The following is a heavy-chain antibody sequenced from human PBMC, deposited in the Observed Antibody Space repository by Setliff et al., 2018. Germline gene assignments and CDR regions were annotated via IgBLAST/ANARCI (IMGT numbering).Heavy chain of an antibody. V-gene: IGHV4-34*01. D-gene: IGHD2-8*01. Sequence: SETLSLTCTVYGGSFSDYYWGWVRQPPGKGLEWIGEINHSGSTNYIPSLKSRLTISVDTSKNQFSLKLTSVTATDTAVYYCARDQWVRSPPLSFSYGMDVWGLGTTVTVSS. CDR2: INHSGST. CDR3: ARDQWVRSPPLSFSYGMDV. CDR1: GGSFSDYY. J-gene: IGHJ6*02.